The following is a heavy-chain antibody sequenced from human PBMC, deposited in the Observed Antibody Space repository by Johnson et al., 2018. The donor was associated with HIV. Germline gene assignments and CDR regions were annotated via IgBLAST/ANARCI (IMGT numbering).Heavy chain of an antibody. CDR3: ASSLHYYDSSGYRGAFDI. Sequence: VQLVESGGGVVQPGRSLRLSCAASGFTFSSYAMHWVRQAPGKGLEWVSLISWDGGSNYYADSVQGRFTISRDNSKNSLYLQMNSLRAEDTALYYCASSLHYYDSSGYRGAFDIWGQGTMVTVSS. D-gene: IGHD3-22*01. J-gene: IGHJ3*02. V-gene: IGHV3-43D*03. CDR1: GFTFSSYA. CDR2: ISWDGGSN.